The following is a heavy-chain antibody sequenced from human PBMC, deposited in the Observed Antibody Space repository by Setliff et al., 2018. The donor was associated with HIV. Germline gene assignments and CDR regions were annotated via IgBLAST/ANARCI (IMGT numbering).Heavy chain of an antibody. Sequence: PGGSLRLSCAASGFTFSSYAMSWVRQAPGKRLEWVSTISNSGDSTFHVDSVKGRFTISRDNSKNTVYLEMNSLRAEDTAVYYCAKGQLPYCTNGVCYAIDYWGQGTLVTVSS. V-gene: IGHV3-23*01. CDR3: AKGQLPYCTNGVCYAIDY. J-gene: IGHJ4*02. CDR2: ISNSGDST. CDR1: GFTFSSYA. D-gene: IGHD2-8*01.